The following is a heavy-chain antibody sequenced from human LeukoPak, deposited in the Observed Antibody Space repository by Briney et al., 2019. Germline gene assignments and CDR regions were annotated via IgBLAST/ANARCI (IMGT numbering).Heavy chain of an antibody. CDR1: GFTFSSYS. Sequence: PGGSLRLSCAASGFTFSSYSMSWVRQAPGKGLEWVSSISSQSTYIYSADSLKGRFAISRDNAKNSLYLQMNSLRAEDTAVYYCARGVWVDDYGINWFDPWGQGTLVTVSS. J-gene: IGHJ5*02. D-gene: IGHD4-17*01. CDR3: ARGVWVDDYGINWFDP. CDR2: ISSQSTYI. V-gene: IGHV3-21*01.